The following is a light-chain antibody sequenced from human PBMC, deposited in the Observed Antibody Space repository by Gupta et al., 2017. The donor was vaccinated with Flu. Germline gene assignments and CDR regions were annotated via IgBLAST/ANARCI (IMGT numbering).Light chain of an antibody. CDR1: QSVLYSSNNKNY. Sequence: DIVMTPSPASLAVSLGDSATINCKSSQSVLYSSNNKNYLSWYQQKPGQPPKLLIYWASTRESGVPDRFSGSGSGTDFTLTISSLQAEDVAVYYCQQYYSTPPTFGQGTMVEIK. CDR3: QQYYSTPPT. V-gene: IGKV4-1*01. J-gene: IGKJ1*01. CDR2: WAS.